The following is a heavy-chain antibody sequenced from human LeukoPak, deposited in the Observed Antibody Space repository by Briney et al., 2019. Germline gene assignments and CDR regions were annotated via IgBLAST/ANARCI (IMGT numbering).Heavy chain of an antibody. J-gene: IGHJ3*01. V-gene: IGHV4-59*01. D-gene: IGHD6-13*01. CDR3: ASAIAIPAWALDL. Sequence: SETLSLTCTVSGGSIRSYYWSWIRQPPGKGLEWIGYIYYSGSTNYNPSLKSRVTISVDTSKNQFSLKLNSVTAADTAVYYCASAIAIPAWALDLWGQGTVVTVSS. CDR2: IYYSGST. CDR1: GGSIRSYY.